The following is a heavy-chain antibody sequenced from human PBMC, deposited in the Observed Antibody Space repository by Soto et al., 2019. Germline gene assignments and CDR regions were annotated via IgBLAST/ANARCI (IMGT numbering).Heavy chain of an antibody. D-gene: IGHD1-20*01. CDR1: VYTFTSYD. J-gene: IGHJ6*02. CDR3: ARFPLGIYYYYYYGMDV. V-gene: IGHV1-8*01. Sequence: SVKVSCKASVYTFTSYDINWVRQATGQGLEWMGWMNPNSGNTGYAQKFQGRVTMTRNTSIRTAYMELSSLRSEDTAVYYCARFPLGIYYYYYYGMDVWGQGTTVTASS. CDR2: MNPNSGNT.